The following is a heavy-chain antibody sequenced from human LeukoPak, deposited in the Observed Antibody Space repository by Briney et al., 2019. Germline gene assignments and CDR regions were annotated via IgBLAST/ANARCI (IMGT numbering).Heavy chain of an antibody. CDR2: ISAYNGNT. V-gene: IGHV1-18*01. CDR3: ARESSGTYRSYFYYMDV. D-gene: IGHD3-10*01. Sequence: ASVKVSCKASGYTFTSYGISWVRQAPGQGLEWMGWISAYNGNTNYAQKLQGRVTMTTDTSTSTAYMELSSLRSEDTAVYYCARESSGTYRSYFYYMDVWGKGTTVTISS. CDR1: GYTFTSYG. J-gene: IGHJ6*03.